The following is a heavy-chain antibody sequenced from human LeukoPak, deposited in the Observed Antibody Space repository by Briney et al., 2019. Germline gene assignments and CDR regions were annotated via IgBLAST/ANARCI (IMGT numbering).Heavy chain of an antibody. V-gene: IGHV4-34*01. CDR1: GESFDGFY. CDR3: AIRLATSRLAAATTWFDR. J-gene: IGHJ5*02. D-gene: IGHD6-25*01. Sequence: SETLSLTCAVYGESFDGFYWNWIRQPPGKGLEWIGEINYSGMTNYNPALMTRVAISADSSKRQFSLDLTSVTAADTAVYYCAIRLATSRLAAATTWFDRGGQGTLVSVSS. CDR2: INYSGMT.